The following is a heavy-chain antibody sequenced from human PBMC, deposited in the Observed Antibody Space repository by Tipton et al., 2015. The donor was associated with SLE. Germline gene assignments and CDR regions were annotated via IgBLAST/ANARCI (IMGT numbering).Heavy chain of an antibody. V-gene: IGHV4-59*01. Sequence: TLSLTCTVSGGSISNYYWTWIRQPPGKGLEWIGYIYYSGSTNYNPSLKSRVTISVDKSKNQFSLKLTSVTAADTAVYFCARGLESSTYGMDVWDQVTPV. CDR2: IYYSGST. D-gene: IGHD6-13*01. J-gene: IGHJ6*02. CDR3: ARGLESSTYGMDV. CDR1: GGSISNYY.